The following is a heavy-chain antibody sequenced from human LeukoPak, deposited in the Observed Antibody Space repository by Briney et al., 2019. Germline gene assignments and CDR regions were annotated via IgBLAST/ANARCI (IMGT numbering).Heavy chain of an antibody. J-gene: IGHJ5*02. D-gene: IGHD3-22*01. CDR3: AKGYYDSGP. Sequence: GGSLRLSCAASGFAFNHFGMHWVRQAPGKGLEYVAVISHDGSIKYYVDSVEGRFTISRDNSKNTPYLQMNSLRAEDTAVYYCAKGYYDSGPWGQGTLVTVSS. CDR2: ISHDGSIK. V-gene: IGHV3-30*18. CDR1: GFAFNHFG.